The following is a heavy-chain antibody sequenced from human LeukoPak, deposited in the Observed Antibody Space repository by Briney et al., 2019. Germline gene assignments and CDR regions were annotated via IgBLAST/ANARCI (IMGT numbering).Heavy chain of an antibody. Sequence: GGSLRLSCSASGFTLSDHFMDWVRQAPGKGLEWVGRSRNKARSYTTEYAASVKGRFTISRDESTNSLYLQMNSLRTEDTAVYYCARDLRFRDDFWGQGTLVTVSS. CDR3: ARDLRFRDDF. V-gene: IGHV3-72*01. J-gene: IGHJ4*02. CDR2: SRNKARSYTT. D-gene: IGHD3-10*01. CDR1: GFTLSDHF.